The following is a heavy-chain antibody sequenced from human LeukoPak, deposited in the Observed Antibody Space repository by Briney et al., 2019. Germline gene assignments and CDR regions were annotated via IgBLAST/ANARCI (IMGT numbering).Heavy chain of an antibody. D-gene: IGHD6-19*01. J-gene: IGHJ4*02. CDR1: GFTFSSYA. CDR3: ARDRSPIAVAGLDY. V-gene: IGHV3-30*04. Sequence: GGSLRLSCAASGFTFSSYAMHWVRQAPGKGLEWVAVISYDGSNKYYADSVKGRFTISRDNSKNTLYLQMNSLRAEDTAVYYCARDRSPIAVAGLDYWGQGTLVTVSS. CDR2: ISYDGSNK.